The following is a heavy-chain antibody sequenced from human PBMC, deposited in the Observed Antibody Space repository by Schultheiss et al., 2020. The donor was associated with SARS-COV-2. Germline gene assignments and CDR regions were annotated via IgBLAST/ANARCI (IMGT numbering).Heavy chain of an antibody. J-gene: IGHJ4*02. Sequence: GGSLRLSCAASGFTFSDYYMSWIRQAPGKGLEWVSGISWNSGSIGYADSVKGRFTISRDNAKNSLYLQMNSLRAEDTALYYCAKDMAAATSLVDYWGQGTLVTVSS. CDR1: GFTFSDYY. CDR2: ISWNSGSI. CDR3: AKDMAAATSLVDY. V-gene: IGHV3-9*01. D-gene: IGHD2-15*01.